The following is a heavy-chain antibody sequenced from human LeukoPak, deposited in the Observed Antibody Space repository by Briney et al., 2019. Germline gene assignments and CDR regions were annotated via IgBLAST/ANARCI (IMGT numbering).Heavy chain of an antibody. CDR3: ARGSSSQYFRF. J-gene: IGHJ1*01. Sequence: ASVTVSCKASGYAFSSHPVSWVRQAPGQGLEWMGWISAYSGNTSYAQRFQGRVTMSTEASTNTAYMELTSLRSDDTAIYFCARGSSSQYFRFWGQGTLVTVSS. D-gene: IGHD3-10*01. V-gene: IGHV1-18*01. CDR1: GYAFSSHP. CDR2: ISAYSGNT.